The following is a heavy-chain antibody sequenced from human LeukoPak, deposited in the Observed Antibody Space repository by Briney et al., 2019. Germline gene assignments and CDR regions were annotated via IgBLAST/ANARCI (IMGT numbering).Heavy chain of an antibody. CDR2: INAGSGNT. CDR3: VRLGSTSPGNWYKLFDQ. Sequence: GASVRVSCMASGYIFTTYAMHWVRQAPGQRPEWMGWINAGSGNTKYLQKFQDRVTFTRDTSASTAYMELNSLRVEDTALYYCVRLGSTSPGNWYKLFDQWGQGTLVTVSS. J-gene: IGHJ4*02. CDR1: GYIFTTYA. V-gene: IGHV1-3*01. D-gene: IGHD2-2*01.